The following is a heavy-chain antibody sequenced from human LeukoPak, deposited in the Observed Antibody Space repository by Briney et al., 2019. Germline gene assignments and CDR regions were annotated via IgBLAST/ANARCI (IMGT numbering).Heavy chain of an antibody. CDR2: IYYSGST. CDR3: ASEVLWFGESRYYFDY. CDR1: GGSVSSGSYY. Sequence: PSETLSLTCTVPGGSVSSGSYYWSWIRQPPGKGLEWIGYIYYSGSTNYNPSLKSRVTISVDTSKNQFSLKLSSVTAADTAVYYCASEVLWFGESRYYFDYWGQGTLVTVSS. V-gene: IGHV4-61*01. D-gene: IGHD3-10*01. J-gene: IGHJ4*02.